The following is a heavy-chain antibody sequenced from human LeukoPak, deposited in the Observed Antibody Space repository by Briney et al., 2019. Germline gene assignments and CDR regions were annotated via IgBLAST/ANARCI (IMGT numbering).Heavy chain of an antibody. J-gene: IGHJ4*02. CDR2: ISGGGDTT. V-gene: IGHV3-23*01. CDR1: GFNFANHA. CDR3: VREDTPATANY. Sequence: GGPLRLSCAASGFNFANHAMSWVRQTPGKGLEWVSAISGGGDTTYYADSVTGRFTISRDNSKDTLFLQMHSLRPGDTAVYYCVREDTPATANYWGQGTLVTISS. D-gene: IGHD2-21*02.